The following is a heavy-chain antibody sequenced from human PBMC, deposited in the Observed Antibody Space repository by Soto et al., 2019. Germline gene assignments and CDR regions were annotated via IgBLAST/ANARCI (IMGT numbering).Heavy chain of an antibody. CDR2: IYSNAKNT. Sequence: EVQLVESGGGLVQPGGSLRLSCAASGFTFSSYWMHWVRQGPAKGLEWVSRIYSNAKNTTYADAVKGRFTISRDNAKNRRYLQMISLRVEGSGVYYCARGGGQYYYYMDVWGKGTTVTVSS. CDR1: GFTFSSYW. V-gene: IGHV3-74*01. J-gene: IGHJ6*03. D-gene: IGHD2-15*01. CDR3: ARGGGQYYYYMDV.